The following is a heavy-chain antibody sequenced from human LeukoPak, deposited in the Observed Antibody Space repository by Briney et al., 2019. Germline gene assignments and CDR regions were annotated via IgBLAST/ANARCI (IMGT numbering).Heavy chain of an antibody. D-gene: IGHD1-26*01. Sequence: SETLSLTCAVYGGSFSGYYWSWIRQPPGKGLEWIGEINHSGSTNYNPSLKSRVTISVDTSKNQFSLKLSSVTAADTAVYYCARGLEWELSYWGQETLVTVSS. CDR1: GGSFSGYY. V-gene: IGHV4-34*01. CDR3: ARGLEWELSY. CDR2: INHSGST. J-gene: IGHJ4*02.